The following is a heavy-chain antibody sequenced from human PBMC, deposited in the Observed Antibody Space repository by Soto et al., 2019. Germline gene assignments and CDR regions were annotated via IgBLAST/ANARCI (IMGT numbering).Heavy chain of an antibody. CDR3: ARGLSSSWGYFHY. Sequence: QVRLVQSGAEVKKPGSSVKVSCEASGDTFSTYAISWVRQAPGQGLEWMGGILPIANTANYAQKFQGRVTIPVDESTRTVYMEMSSLTSADTAVSYCARGLSSSWGYFHYWGQGALVTVYS. D-gene: IGHD6-13*01. J-gene: IGHJ4*02. CDR1: GDTFSTYA. V-gene: IGHV1-69*01. CDR2: ILPIANTA.